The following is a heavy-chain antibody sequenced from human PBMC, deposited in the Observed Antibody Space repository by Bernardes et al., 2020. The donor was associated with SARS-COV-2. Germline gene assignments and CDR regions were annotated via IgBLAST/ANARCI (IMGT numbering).Heavy chain of an antibody. D-gene: IGHD2-21*02. Sequence: SETLSLTCTFSGVSSSSSNYYWGWIRQPPGTGLEWLGSIYSSGSSYYNPSLRSRSSESVDTSKNQFSLRLSFVTAADTAVYYCAGSSCGIDCYIGGLRSWDYGMDVWGQGTTVTVSS. V-gene: IGHV4-39*01. CDR2: IYSSGSS. CDR3: AGSSCGIDCYIGGLRSWDYGMDV. J-gene: IGHJ6*02. CDR1: GVSSSSSNYY.